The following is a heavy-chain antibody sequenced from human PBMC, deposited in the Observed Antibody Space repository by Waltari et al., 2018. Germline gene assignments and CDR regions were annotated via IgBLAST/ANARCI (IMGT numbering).Heavy chain of an antibody. CDR2: INHSGST. V-gene: IGHV4-34*01. Sequence: QVQLQQWGAGLLKPSETLSLTCVVYAWSFSGYYWSWLRQSPGKGLEWIGEINHSGSTNYNPSLKSRVTISVDTSKNQFSLKVSSVTAADTAVYYCARGGQWKFDYWGQGTLVTVSS. J-gene: IGHJ4*02. CDR3: ARGGQWKFDY. CDR1: AWSFSGYY. D-gene: IGHD6-19*01.